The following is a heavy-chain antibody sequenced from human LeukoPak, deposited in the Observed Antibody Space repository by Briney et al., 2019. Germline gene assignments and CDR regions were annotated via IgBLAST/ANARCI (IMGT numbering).Heavy chain of an antibody. V-gene: IGHV3-53*01. Sequence: GGSLRLSCAASGFSVNNKYMSWVRQAPGKGLEWVSVIYSGGSTYYADSVTGRFTISRDNSNNTVYLHMNSLRAEDTGVYYCARDRGVGTNLGFDYWGQGTLVTVSS. CDR1: GFSVNNKY. CDR3: ARDRGVGTNLGFDY. J-gene: IGHJ4*02. CDR2: IYSGGST. D-gene: IGHD1-26*01.